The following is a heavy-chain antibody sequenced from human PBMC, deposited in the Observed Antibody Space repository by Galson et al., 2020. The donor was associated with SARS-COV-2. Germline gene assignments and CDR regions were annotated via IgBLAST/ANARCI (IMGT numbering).Heavy chain of an antibody. CDR3: ARQGYYDSSGYYYVSGMDV. CDR1: GYSFTSYW. D-gene: IGHD3-22*01. V-gene: IGHV5-10-1*01. J-gene: IGHJ6*02. Sequence: GESLKISCKGSGYSFTSYWISWVRQMPGKGLEWMGRIDPSDSYTNYSPSFQGHATISADKSISTAYLQWSSPKASDTAMYYCARQGYYDSSGYYYVSGMDVWGQGTTVTVSS. CDR2: IDPSDSYT.